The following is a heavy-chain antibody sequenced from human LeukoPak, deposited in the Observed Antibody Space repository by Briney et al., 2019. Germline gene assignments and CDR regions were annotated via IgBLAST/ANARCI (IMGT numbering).Heavy chain of an antibody. D-gene: IGHD4-11*01. CDR1: GGSISSYY. J-gene: IGHJ6*03. Sequence: SETLSLTCTVSGGSISSYYWSWIRQPPGKGLEWIGYIDHTGTTNYNPSLNSRVTISRDTSKNHFSLQLSSVTAADTAVYFCARGRVSSSTWHSTYYYYFYMDVWGKGTTVAVSS. CDR2: IDHTGTT. V-gene: IGHV4-59*01. CDR3: ARGRVSSSTWHSTYYYYFYMDV.